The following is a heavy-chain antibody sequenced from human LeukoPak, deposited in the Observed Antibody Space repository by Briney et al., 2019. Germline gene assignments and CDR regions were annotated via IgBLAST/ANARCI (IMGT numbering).Heavy chain of an antibody. CDR1: GFNDNNAW. CDR2: IRSKIDGGAT. D-gene: IGHD2-21*01. Sequence: PGGSLRLSCAASGFNDNNAWMSWVRQAPGKGLEWVGRIRSKIDGGATDYAAPVKGRFTISRDDSKNTLYLQINSLKIEDTAMYYCYTSITDYWGQGTLVTVSS. CDR3: YTSITDY. J-gene: IGHJ4*02. V-gene: IGHV3-15*07.